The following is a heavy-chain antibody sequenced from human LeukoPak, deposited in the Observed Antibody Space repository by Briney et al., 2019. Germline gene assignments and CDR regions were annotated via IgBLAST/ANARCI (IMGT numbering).Heavy chain of an antibody. CDR1: GFTFSSYA. CDR2: ISYDGSSK. D-gene: IGHD3-22*01. V-gene: IGHV3-30-3*01. J-gene: IGHJ1*01. Sequence: GRSLRLSCAASGFTFSSYAMHWVRQAPGKGLEWVAVISYDGSSKYYADSVKGRFTISRDNSKNTLYLQMNSLRAEDTAVYYCARGTLFSLGYYDSSGAAYEYFQHWGQGTLVTVSS. CDR3: ARGTLFSLGYYDSSGAAYEYFQH.